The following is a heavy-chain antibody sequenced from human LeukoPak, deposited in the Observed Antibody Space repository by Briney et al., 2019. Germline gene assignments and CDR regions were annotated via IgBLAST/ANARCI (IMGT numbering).Heavy chain of an antibody. CDR2: INPNGGGT. J-gene: IGHJ3*02. CDR3: ARGNHDAFDI. CDR1: GYTFTGYY. D-gene: IGHD1-14*01. V-gene: IGHV1-2*02. Sequence: ASVNVSCKASGYTFTGYYMHWVRQAPGQGLEWMGWINPNGGGTNYAQKFQGRVTMTRDTSISTAYMELSRLRSDDTAVYSCARGNHDAFDIWGQGTMVTVAS.